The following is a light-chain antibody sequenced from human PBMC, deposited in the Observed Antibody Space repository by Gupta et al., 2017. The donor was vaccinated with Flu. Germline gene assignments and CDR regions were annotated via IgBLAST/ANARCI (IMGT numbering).Light chain of an antibody. CDR1: NIGSKS. J-gene: IGLJ3*02. V-gene: IGLV3-21*03. CDR3: QVWETTSDSRWV. CDR2: DDR. Sequence: KTARSSCGGSNIGSKSVDWYQQKPDQAPELIVYDDRDRRSGSPERFSGSNSEGTATLSISRVEAGEEAGYYCQVWETTSDSRWVFGGGTKLTVL.